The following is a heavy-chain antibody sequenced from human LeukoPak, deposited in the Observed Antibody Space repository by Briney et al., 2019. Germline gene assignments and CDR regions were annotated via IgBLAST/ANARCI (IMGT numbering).Heavy chain of an antibody. CDR2: ISGSGGST. J-gene: IGHJ5*02. CDR1: GFTFSSYA. V-gene: IGHV3-23*01. CDR3: AKDRTYDSSARFAP. Sequence: GGSLRLSCAASGFTFSSYAMSWVRQAPGKGLEWVSAISGSGGSTYYADSVKGRFTISRDNSKNMLFLQMNGLRAEDTAVYYCAKDRTYDSSARFAPWGQGTLVTVSS. D-gene: IGHD6-13*01.